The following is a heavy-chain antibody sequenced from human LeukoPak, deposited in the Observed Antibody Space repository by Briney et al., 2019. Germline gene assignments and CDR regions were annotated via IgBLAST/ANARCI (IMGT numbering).Heavy chain of an antibody. J-gene: IGHJ4*02. CDR1: GFIFSSYW. CDR2: IKQDGSEK. V-gene: IGHV3-7*01. Sequence: GGSLRLSCAASGFIFSSYWMSWVRQAPGKGLEWVANIKQDGSEKYYVDSVKGRFTISRDNAKNSLYLQMNSLRAEDTAVYYCARSPLWFGESYLDYWGQGTLVTVSS. CDR3: ARSPLWFGESYLDY. D-gene: IGHD3-10*01.